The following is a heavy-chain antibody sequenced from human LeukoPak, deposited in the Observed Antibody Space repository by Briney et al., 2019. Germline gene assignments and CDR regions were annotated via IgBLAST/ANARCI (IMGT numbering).Heavy chain of an antibody. Sequence: SETLSLTCTVSSGSLSSSSYYWGWIRQPPGKGLEGSGGIYYSGSTYYNPSLKIRVTISVDTSKNQFSLKLSSVTAADTAVYYCARHLTYYDFWSGYLTGHFDYWGQGTLVTVSS. CDR1: SGSLSSSSYY. CDR3: ARHLTYYDFWSGYLTGHFDY. D-gene: IGHD3-3*01. J-gene: IGHJ4*02. CDR2: IYYSGST. V-gene: IGHV4-39*01.